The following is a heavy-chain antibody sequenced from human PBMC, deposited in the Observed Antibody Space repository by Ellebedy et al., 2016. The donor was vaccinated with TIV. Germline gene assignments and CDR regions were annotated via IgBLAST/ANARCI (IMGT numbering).Heavy chain of an antibody. D-gene: IGHD3-3*01. J-gene: IGHJ6*02. Sequence: SETLSLTXAVSGASISRHSWTWIRQPPGKGLEWIGHIFFDGDTKYNPSLESRVTMSVDTSKNQFSLNLRSVTAADRAVYYCARFDYDVEGYYGLDVWGQGTTVIVSS. CDR3: ARFDYDVEGYYGLDV. V-gene: IGHV4-59*11. CDR2: IFFDGDT. CDR1: GASISRHS.